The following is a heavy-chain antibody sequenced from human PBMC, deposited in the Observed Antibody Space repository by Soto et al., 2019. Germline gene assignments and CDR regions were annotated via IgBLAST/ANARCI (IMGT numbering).Heavy chain of an antibody. Sequence: GGSLRLSCAASGFTFSSYAMSWVRQAPGKGLEWVSAISGSGGSTYYADSVKGLFTISRDNSKNTLYLQMNSLRAEDTAVYYCAKDHRLVLYYDILTGYYIDYWGQGTLVTVSS. J-gene: IGHJ4*02. V-gene: IGHV3-23*01. CDR2: ISGSGGST. D-gene: IGHD3-9*01. CDR3: AKDHRLVLYYDILTGYYIDY. CDR1: GFTFSSYA.